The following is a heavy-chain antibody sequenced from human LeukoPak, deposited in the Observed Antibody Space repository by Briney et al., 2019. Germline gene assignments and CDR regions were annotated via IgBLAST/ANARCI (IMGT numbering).Heavy chain of an antibody. Sequence: PGESLKTSCKSSGYSFSSYWLAWVRQMPGKGLEWMGIIYPGDSDTRYSPSFQGQVTISADKSISTAYLQWSSLKASDTAMYYSARRNQLLSDAFDIWGQARMVTVPS. D-gene: IGHD2-2*01. J-gene: IGHJ3*02. CDR3: ARRNQLLSDAFDI. V-gene: IGHV5-51*01. CDR2: IYPGDSDT. CDR1: GYSFSSYW.